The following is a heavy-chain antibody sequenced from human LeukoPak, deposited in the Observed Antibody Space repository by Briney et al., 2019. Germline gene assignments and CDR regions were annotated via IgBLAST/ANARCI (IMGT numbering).Heavy chain of an antibody. CDR3: ARTSSSGHDHY. D-gene: IGHD6-19*01. J-gene: IGHJ4*02. CDR1: GFSFSSYA. Sequence: GRSLRLSCAASGFSFSSYAISCVRQAQGKGMEWVSAISGSGGSTYYADSVKGRFTISRDNSKNTLYLQMNSLRAEDTAVYYCARTSSSGHDHYWGQGTLVTVSS. V-gene: IGHV3-23*01. CDR2: ISGSGGST.